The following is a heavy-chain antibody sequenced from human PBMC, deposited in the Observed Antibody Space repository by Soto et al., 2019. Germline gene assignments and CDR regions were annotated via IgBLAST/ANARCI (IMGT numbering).Heavy chain of an antibody. CDR2: ISYDGSNK. J-gene: IGHJ3*02. D-gene: IGHD4-17*01. V-gene: IGHV3-30-3*01. CDR1: GFTFSSYA. CDR3: ARGGATVTAFDI. Sequence: LRLSCAASGFTFSSYAMHWVRQAPGKGLEWVAVISYDGSNKYYADSVKGRFTISRDNSKNTLYLQMNSLRAEDTAVYYCARGGATVTAFDIWGQGTMVTVSS.